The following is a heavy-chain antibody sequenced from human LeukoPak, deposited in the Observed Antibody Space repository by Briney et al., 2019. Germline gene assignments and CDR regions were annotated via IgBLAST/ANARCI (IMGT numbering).Heavy chain of an antibody. CDR2: INPNSGGT. D-gene: IGHD3-16*02. J-gene: IGHJ3*02. V-gene: IGHV1-2*02. Sequence: GASVKVSCKASGYTFTGYYMHWVRQAPGHGLEWMGWINPNSGGTNYAQKFQGRVTMTRDTSISTAYMELSRLRSDDTAVYYCARVYVWGSYRYTVLDAFDIWGQGTMVTVSS. CDR3: ARVYVWGSYRYTVLDAFDI. CDR1: GYTFTGYY.